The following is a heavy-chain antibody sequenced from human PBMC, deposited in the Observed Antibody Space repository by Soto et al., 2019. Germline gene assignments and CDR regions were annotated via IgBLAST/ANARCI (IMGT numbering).Heavy chain of an antibody. D-gene: IGHD6-13*01. V-gene: IGHV1-46*01. Sequence: GASVKVSCKASGYTFTSYYMHWVRQAPGQGLEWMGIINASGGSTSYAQKFQGRVTMTRDTSTSTVYMELSSLRSEDTAVYYCARVWAYWGIAAAGAQEWFDPWGQGTLVTVSS. CDR2: INASGGST. J-gene: IGHJ5*02. CDR1: GYTFTSYY. CDR3: ARVWAYWGIAAAGAQEWFDP.